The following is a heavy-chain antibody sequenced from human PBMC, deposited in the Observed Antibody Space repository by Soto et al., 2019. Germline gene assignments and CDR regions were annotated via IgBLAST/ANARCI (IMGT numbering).Heavy chain of an antibody. V-gene: IGHV3-13*01. J-gene: IGHJ3*02. CDR1: GLTYSRSA. CDR3: AREIGYDSSSHYPRGAFAI. D-gene: IGHD3-22*01. CDR2: IGTAGDT. Sequence: LSDAASGLTYSRSAMSWVHHKNRRGLEWVSAIGTAGDTYYPGSVKGRFTISRENAKNSLYLQMNSLRAGDTAVYYCAREIGYDSSSHYPRGAFAIWGQGTTVTV.